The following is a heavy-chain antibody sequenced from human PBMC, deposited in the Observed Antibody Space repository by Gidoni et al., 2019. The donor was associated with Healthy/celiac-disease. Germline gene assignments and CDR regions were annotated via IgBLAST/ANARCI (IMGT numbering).Heavy chain of an antibody. D-gene: IGHD3-16*02. V-gene: IGHV3-21*01. CDR3: ARGHDVWGSYRYTFSFDY. Sequence: EVQLVESGGGLVKPGGSLRLSCAASGFTFGSYSMNWVRQAPGKGLEGVSSISSRISYIYYADSVKGRFTISRDNAKNSLYLKMNSLRAEDTAVYYCARGHDVWGSYRYTFSFDYWGQGTLVTVSS. J-gene: IGHJ4*02. CDR2: ISSRISYI. CDR1: GFTFGSYS.